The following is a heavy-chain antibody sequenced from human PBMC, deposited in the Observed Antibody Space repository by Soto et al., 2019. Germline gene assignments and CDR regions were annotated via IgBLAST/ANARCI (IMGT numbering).Heavy chain of an antibody. CDR1: GYSFTSYW. V-gene: IGHV5-10-1*01. J-gene: IGHJ6*02. D-gene: IGHD5-18*01. Sequence: LGESLKISCKGSGYSFTSYWISWVRQMPGKGLEWMGRIDPSDSYTNYSPSFQGHVTISADKSISTAYLQWSSLKASDTAMYYCARRERGYSYGHYYYYGMDVWGQGTTVTVSS. CDR2: IDPSDSYT. CDR3: ARRERGYSYGHYYYYGMDV.